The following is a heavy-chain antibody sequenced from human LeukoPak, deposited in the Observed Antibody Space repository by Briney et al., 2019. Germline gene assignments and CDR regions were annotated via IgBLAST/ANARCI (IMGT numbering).Heavy chain of an antibody. CDR2: MNPNSGNT. J-gene: IGHJ4*02. Sequence: GASVKVSCKASGGTFISYGINWVRQATGQGMEWMGWMNPNSGNTAYAQKFQGRVTITRNTSISTAYMELSSLRSEDTAVYYCARSLEYSSHDLDYWGQGTLVTVSS. CDR1: GGTFISYG. D-gene: IGHD6-6*01. CDR3: ARSLEYSSHDLDY. V-gene: IGHV1-8*03.